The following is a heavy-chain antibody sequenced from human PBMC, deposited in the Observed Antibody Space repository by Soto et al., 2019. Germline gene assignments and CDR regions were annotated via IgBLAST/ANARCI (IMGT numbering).Heavy chain of an antibody. V-gene: IGHV3-23*01. Sequence: EVQLLESGGGLVQAGGSLRLSCAASGFIFTNYALSWVRQAPGKGLEWVAGVSGSGGSSYYADSVKARFTVSRDNSRSTLYLQMSSLRAEDTAIYYCATDADNDDYGVFDVWGQGTLVTVSS. CDR2: VSGSGGSS. J-gene: IGHJ3*01. CDR3: ATDADNDDYGVFDV. D-gene: IGHD4-17*01. CDR1: GFIFTNYA.